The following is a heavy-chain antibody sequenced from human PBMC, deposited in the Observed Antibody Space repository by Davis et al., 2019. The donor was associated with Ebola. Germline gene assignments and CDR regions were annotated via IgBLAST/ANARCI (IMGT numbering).Heavy chain of an antibody. CDR1: GYTFTSYD. J-gene: IGHJ6*02. CDR3: ARDLGGIQLFSLRYYYYGMDV. D-gene: IGHD5-18*01. Sequence: ASVKVSCKASGYTFTSYDINWVRQATGQGLEWMGWMNPNSGSTSYAQKFQGRVTMTRNTSISTAYMELSSLRAEDTAVYYCARDLGGIQLFSLRYYYYGMDVWGQGTTVTVSS. V-gene: IGHV1-8*01. CDR2: MNPNSGST.